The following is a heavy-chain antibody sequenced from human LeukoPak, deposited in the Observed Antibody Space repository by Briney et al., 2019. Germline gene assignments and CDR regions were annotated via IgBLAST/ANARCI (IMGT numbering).Heavy chain of an antibody. CDR2: IRYDGSNK. CDR3: AKDGYYDYVWGSYPAYYFDY. Sequence: QSGGSLRLSCAASGFTFSSYGMHWVRQAPGKGLEWVAFIRYDGSNKYYADSVKGRFTISRDNSKNTLYLQMNSLRAEDTAVYYCAKDGYYDYVWGSYPAYYFDYWGQGTPVTVSS. V-gene: IGHV3-30*02. CDR1: GFTFSSYG. D-gene: IGHD3-16*02. J-gene: IGHJ4*02.